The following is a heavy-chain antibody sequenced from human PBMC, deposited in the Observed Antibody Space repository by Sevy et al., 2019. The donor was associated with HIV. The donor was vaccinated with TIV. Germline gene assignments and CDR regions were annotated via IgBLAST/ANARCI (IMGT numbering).Heavy chain of an antibody. CDR2: TYYRSKWYN. V-gene: IGHV6-1*01. J-gene: IGHJ6*02. Sequence: QSQTLSLTCAIYGDSVSTNSAAWNWIRQSPSRGLEWLGRTYYRSKWYNDYAESLKSRITINPDTSKNQFSLLLHSVTPEDTAVYYCTSDDVLRDYYYGMDVWGQWTTVTVSS. CDR3: TSDDVLRDYYYGMDV. CDR1: GDSVSTNSAA.